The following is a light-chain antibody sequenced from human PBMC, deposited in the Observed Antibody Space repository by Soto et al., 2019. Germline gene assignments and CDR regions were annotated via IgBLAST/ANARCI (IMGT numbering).Light chain of an antibody. CDR1: QTVGSSF. CDR3: QQYTTSPFT. V-gene: IGKV3-20*01. Sequence: EIVLTQSPGTLSLSPGERATLSCRASQTVGSSFLAWFQHKPGQAPRLLIYGASTRATGIPDRFSGSGSGTDFTLTISRLEPEDFAVYYCQQYTTSPFTFGPGTKVDIK. J-gene: IGKJ3*01. CDR2: GAS.